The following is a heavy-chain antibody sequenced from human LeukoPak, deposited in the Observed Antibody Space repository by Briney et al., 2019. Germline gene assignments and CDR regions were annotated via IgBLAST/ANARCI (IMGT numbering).Heavy chain of an antibody. CDR3: AREQLFGVVITNYFDY. Sequence: ASVKVSCKASGGTFISYAISWVRQAPGQGLEWMGGIIPIFGTANYAQKFQGRVTITADESTSTAYMELSSLRSEDTAVYYCAREQLFGVVITNYFDYWGQGTLVTVSS. V-gene: IGHV1-69*13. CDR2: IIPIFGTA. CDR1: GGTFISYA. J-gene: IGHJ4*02. D-gene: IGHD3-3*01.